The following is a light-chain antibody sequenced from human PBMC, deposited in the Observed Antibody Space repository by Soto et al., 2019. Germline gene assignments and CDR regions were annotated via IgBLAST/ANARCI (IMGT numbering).Light chain of an antibody. Sequence: DIQMTQSPSSLSASVGDRVTIPCRASQSISDYLNWYQQKPGKAPKLLIYAATSLQSGVPSRFSGSGSGTDFTLTISSLQPEDFATYFCQQSYNAPRTFGQGTKVDIK. CDR2: AAT. J-gene: IGKJ1*01. CDR1: QSISDY. V-gene: IGKV1-39*01. CDR3: QQSYNAPRT.